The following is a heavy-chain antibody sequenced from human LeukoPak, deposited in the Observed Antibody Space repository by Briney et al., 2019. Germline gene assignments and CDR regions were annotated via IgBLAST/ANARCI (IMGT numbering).Heavy chain of an antibody. V-gene: IGHV3-23*01. CDR2: IFGSGGSA. J-gene: IGHJ4*02. Sequence: GGSLRLSCAVSGITLSNYGMSWVRQAPGKGLEWVSGIFGSGGSAHYADSVKGRFTISRDNSKNTVYLQMDSLRVEDTAVYYCGKTTTGYSSGRYPGWPVDYWGQGTLVTVSS. CDR3: GKTTTGYSSGRYPGWPVDY. D-gene: IGHD6-19*01. CDR1: GITLSNYG.